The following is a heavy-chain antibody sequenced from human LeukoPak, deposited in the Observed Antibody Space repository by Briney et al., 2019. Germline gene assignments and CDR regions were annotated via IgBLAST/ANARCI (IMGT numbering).Heavy chain of an antibody. V-gene: IGHV1-69*13. Sequence: SVKVSCKASGGTFSSYAISWVRQAPGQGLEWMGGIIPIFGTANYAQKFQGRVTITADESTSTAYMELSSLRSEDTAEYYCARAGKTQTIFGVVNYYMDVWGKGTTVTVSS. CDR2: IIPIFGTA. CDR1: GGTFSSYA. D-gene: IGHD3-3*01. CDR3: ARAGKTQTIFGVVNYYMDV. J-gene: IGHJ6*03.